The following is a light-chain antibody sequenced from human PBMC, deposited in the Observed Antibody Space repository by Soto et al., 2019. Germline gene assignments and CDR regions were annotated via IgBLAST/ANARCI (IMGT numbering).Light chain of an antibody. CDR2: RNN. V-gene: IGLV1-47*01. CDR3: AAWDDSLSGYV. Sequence: QLVLTQPPSASGTPGQKVTISCSGSSSNIGDNYVYWHQQLPGTAPKLLIYRNNQRPSGVPDRFSGSKSGTSASLAISGLRSEDEADYYCAAWDDSLSGYVFGPGTKLTVL. CDR1: SSNIGDNY. J-gene: IGLJ1*01.